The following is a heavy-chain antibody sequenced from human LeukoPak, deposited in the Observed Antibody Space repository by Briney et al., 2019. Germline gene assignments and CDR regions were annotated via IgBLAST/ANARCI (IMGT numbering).Heavy chain of an antibody. CDR3: AKDESDDYDFWGGYYKVLNGMDV. D-gene: IGHD3-3*01. CDR1: GFTFSSYA. V-gene: IGHV3-23*01. CDR2: ISGSGGST. J-gene: IGHJ6*02. Sequence: GGSLRLSCAASGFTFSSYAMSWVRQAPGKGLEWVSAISGSGGSTYYADSVKGRFTISRDNSKNTLYLQMNSLRAEDTAVYYCAKDESDDYDFWGGYYKVLNGMDVWGQGTTVTVSS.